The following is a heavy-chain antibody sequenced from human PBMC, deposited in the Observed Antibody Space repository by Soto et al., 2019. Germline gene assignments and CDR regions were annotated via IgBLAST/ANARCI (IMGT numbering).Heavy chain of an antibody. D-gene: IGHD3-16*01. Sequence: QIQLVQSGGEVKKPGASVKVSCKASGYKFITYGITWVRQAPGQGLEWMGGSSTYSGNTDYAQRLQDRATMPTDTSTGTVYIELGSLRSADTAVYHYARVLGTNGLHAGGQGTEVTVSS. CDR1: GYKFITYG. V-gene: IGHV1-18*04. J-gene: IGHJ6*02. CDR2: SSTYSGNT. CDR3: ARVLGTNGLHA.